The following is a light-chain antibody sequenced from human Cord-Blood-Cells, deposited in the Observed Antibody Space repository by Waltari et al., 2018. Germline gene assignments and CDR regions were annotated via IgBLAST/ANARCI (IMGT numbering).Light chain of an antibody. J-gene: IGLJ3*02. Sequence: SALTQPASVSVSPGPSITISCTGTSSDVGGDTCVSCYQQHPGKAPKLMIYDVRTRPSGVSNRFAASKSGNTASLTISGLQAEDEADYYCSSYTSSSTWVFGGGTKLTVL. CDR1: SSDVGGDTC. CDR3: SSYTSSSTWV. CDR2: DVR. V-gene: IGLV2-14*03.